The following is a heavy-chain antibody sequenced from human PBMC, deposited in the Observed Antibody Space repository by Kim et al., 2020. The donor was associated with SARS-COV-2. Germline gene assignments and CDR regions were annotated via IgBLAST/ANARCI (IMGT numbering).Heavy chain of an antibody. D-gene: IGHD4-4*01. V-gene: IGHV4-34*01. J-gene: IGHJ6*03. Sequence: SLKVRVTISVDTSKNQFSLKLSSVTAADTAVYYCARDRAVTTFYYYYSMDVWGKGTTVTVSS. CDR3: ARDRAVTTFYYYYSMDV.